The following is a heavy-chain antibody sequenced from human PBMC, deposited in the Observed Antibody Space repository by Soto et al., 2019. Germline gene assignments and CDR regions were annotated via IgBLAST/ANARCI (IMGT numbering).Heavy chain of an antibody. J-gene: IGHJ6*02. V-gene: IGHV3-20*04. CDR3: ARGMTTVTSYVVDAMDV. CDR2: INWNGGST. D-gene: IGHD4-4*01. Sequence: GGSLRLSCAASAFTFDDYGMNWVRQAPGKGLEWVSGINWNGGSTGYANSVKGRFTISRDNAKNSLYLQMTSLRVEDTALYYCARGMTTVTSYVVDAMDVWGQGTTVTVSS. CDR1: AFTFDDYG.